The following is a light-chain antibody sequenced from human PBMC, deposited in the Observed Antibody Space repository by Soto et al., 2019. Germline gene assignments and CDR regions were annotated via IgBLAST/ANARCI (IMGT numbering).Light chain of an antibody. Sequence: IVLTQSPGTLSLSPGERATLSCRASQSVSSNDLAWYQQKPGQAARLLIYGASNRATAIADRCSGSGSATDFTLTISRVDPEDFAVYYCQQYGSSPYTFGQGTRLDI. CDR2: GAS. CDR3: QQYGSSPYT. V-gene: IGKV3-20*01. CDR1: QSVSSND. J-gene: IGKJ2*01.